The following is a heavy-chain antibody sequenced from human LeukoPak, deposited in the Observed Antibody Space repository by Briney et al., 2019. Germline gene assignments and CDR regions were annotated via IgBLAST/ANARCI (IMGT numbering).Heavy chain of an antibody. J-gene: IGHJ1*01. V-gene: IGHV4-39*01. D-gene: IGHD1-7*01. CDR2: IYPTGTT. CDR1: GGSIRSSSYY. Sequence: PSETLSLTCTVSGGSIRSSSYYWGWIRQPPGKGLECVGNIYPTGTTYYNPSLKSRVTISIDTSKSQFSLRLSSVTAADTAVYYCVQNIPETIEHWGQGTLVTVSS. CDR3: VQNIPETIEH.